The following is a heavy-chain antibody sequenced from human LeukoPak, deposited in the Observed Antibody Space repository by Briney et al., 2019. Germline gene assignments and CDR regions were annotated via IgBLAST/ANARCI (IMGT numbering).Heavy chain of an antibody. J-gene: IGHJ4*02. V-gene: IGHV1-24*01. CDR2: FDPEDGET. CDR1: GYTLTELS. CDR3: ATVAPEDYYFDY. Sequence: ASVKVSCKVSGYTLTELSMHWVRQAPGKGLEWMGGFDPEDGETIYAQKFQGGVAMTEDTSTDTAYMELSSLRSEDTAVYYCATVAPEDYYFDYWGQGTLVTVSS. D-gene: IGHD3/OR15-3a*01.